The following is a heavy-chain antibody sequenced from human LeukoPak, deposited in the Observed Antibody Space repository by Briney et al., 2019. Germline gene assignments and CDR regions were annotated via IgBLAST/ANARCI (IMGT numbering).Heavy chain of an antibody. V-gene: IGHV1-2*02. CDR3: VRVSSYYYDSSGYYNY. J-gene: IGHJ4*02. Sequence: DSVKVSCKASGYTFTGYYMHWVRQAPGQGLEWMGWINPNSGGTNYAQKFQGRVTMTRDTSISTAYMELSRLRSDDTAVYYCVRVSSYYYDSSGYYNYWGQGTLVTVSS. D-gene: IGHD3-22*01. CDR1: GYTFTGYY. CDR2: INPNSGGT.